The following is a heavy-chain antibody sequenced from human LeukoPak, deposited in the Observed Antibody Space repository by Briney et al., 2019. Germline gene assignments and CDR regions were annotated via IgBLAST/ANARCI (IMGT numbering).Heavy chain of an antibody. CDR1: GFTFSSYE. D-gene: IGHD3-22*01. CDR2: ISSSGSTI. J-gene: IGHJ4*02. CDR3: AKLGDRTGYSPFDF. Sequence: QPGGSLRLSCAASGFTFSSYEMNWVRQAPGKGLEWVSYISSSGSTIYYADSVKGRFTISRDNAKNSLYLQMNSLRAGDTALYHCAKLGDRTGYSPFDFWGQGTLVTVSS. V-gene: IGHV3-48*03.